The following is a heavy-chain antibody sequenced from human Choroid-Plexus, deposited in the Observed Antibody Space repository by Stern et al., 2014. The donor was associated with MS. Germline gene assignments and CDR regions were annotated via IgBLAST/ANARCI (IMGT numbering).Heavy chain of an antibody. J-gene: IGHJ1*01. CDR1: GFSFSPYA. Sequence: EDQLVESGGGLVQPGGSLRLSCAASGFSFSPYAMSWVRQTPGKGLQWVSFISGRGGPTYYADSVKGRFTISRDNSKNTLYLQMDSLRADDTAVYYCAKWPHHIAVAGTRYFQHWGQGTLVTVSS. CDR3: AKWPHHIAVAGTRYFQH. CDR2: ISGRGGPT. V-gene: IGHV3-23*04. D-gene: IGHD6-19*01.